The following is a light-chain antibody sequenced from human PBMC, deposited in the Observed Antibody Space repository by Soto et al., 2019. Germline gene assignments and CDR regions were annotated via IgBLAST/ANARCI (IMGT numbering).Light chain of an antibody. Sequence: EIVLTQSPATLSLSPGERATLSCRASQSVSSYLAWYQQKPGQAPRLLIYDASNRATDIPARFSGSGSGTDFTLTISSRGPEAFAVYYWQQRSNWPPGVTFGPGTKVDIK. J-gene: IGKJ3*01. CDR3: QQRSNWPPGVT. CDR2: DAS. V-gene: IGKV3-11*01. CDR1: QSVSSY.